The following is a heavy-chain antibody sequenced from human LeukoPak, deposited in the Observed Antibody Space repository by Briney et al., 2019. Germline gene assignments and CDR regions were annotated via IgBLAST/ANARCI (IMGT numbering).Heavy chain of an antibody. CDR1: GGSFSGYY. CDR2: INHSGST. V-gene: IGHV4-34*01. Sequence: SETLSLTCAVYGGSFSGYYWSWIRQPPGKGLEWIGEINHSGSTNYNPSLKSRVTISVDTSKNQFSLKLSSVTAADTAVYYCARARALAGFAWGRSYYYMDVWGKGTTVTVSS. D-gene: IGHD6-19*01. J-gene: IGHJ6*03. CDR3: ARARALAGFAWGRSYYYMDV.